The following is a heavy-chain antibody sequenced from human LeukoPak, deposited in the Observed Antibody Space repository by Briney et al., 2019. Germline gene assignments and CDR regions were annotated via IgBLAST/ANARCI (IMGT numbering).Heavy chain of an antibody. D-gene: IGHD1-26*01. J-gene: IGHJ6*03. Sequence: GGSLRLSCAASGFTFSSYAMTWVRQAPGKGLEWASAISGSGGTTYYADSVKGRFTISRDNSKNTLYLQMNSLRAEDTAVYYCAKVGGWSYLAPPYYYYYMDVWGKGTTVTVSS. CDR3: AKVGGWSYLAPPYYYYYMDV. CDR1: GFTFSSYA. V-gene: IGHV3-23*01. CDR2: ISGSGGTT.